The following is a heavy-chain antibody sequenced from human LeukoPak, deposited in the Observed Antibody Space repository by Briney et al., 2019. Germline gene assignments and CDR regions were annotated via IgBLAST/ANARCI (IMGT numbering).Heavy chain of an antibody. V-gene: IGHV3-30-3*01. Sequence: GRSLRLSCAASGFTFSSYAMHWVRQAPGKGLEWVAVISYDGNNEYHADSVKGRFTISRDNSKNTLYLQMNSLRTEDTAVYYCARPFHKFFDYWGQGTLVTVSS. CDR2: ISYDGNNE. J-gene: IGHJ4*02. D-gene: IGHD3-3*02. CDR3: ARPFHKFFDY. CDR1: GFTFSSYA.